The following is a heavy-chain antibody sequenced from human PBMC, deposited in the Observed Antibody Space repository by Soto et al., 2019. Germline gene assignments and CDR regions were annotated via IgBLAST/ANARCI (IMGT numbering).Heavy chain of an antibody. Sequence: SETLSLTCTVSGGSISSSSYYWGWIRQPPGKGLEWIGSIYYSGSTYYNPSLKSRVTISVDTSKNQFSLKLSSVTAADTAVYYCASHRIYYGSGATSTMDYWAQGTLVTVS. CDR3: ASHRIYYGSGATSTMDY. CDR2: IYYSGST. D-gene: IGHD3-10*01. CDR1: GGSISSSSYY. V-gene: IGHV4-39*01. J-gene: IGHJ4*02.